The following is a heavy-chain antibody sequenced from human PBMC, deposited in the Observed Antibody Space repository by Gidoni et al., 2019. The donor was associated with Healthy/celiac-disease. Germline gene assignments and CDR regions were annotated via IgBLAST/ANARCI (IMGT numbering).Heavy chain of an antibody. D-gene: IGHD3-22*01. V-gene: IGHV1-2*02. CDR2: INPNSGGT. Sequence: QVQLVQSGAEVKKPGASVKVSCKASGYTFTGYYMHWVRQAPGQGLEWMGWINPNSGGTNYAQKFQGRVTMTRDTSISTAYMELSRLRSDDTAVYYCARCYYDSSGYYHFDYWGQGTLVTVSS. CDR3: ARCYYDSSGYYHFDY. CDR1: GYTFTGYY. J-gene: IGHJ4*02.